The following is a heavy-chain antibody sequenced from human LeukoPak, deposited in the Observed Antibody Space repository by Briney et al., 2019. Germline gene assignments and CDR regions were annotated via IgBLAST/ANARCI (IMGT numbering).Heavy chain of an antibody. CDR2: IYPGDSDT. CDR1: GYRFTSYW. J-gene: IGHJ3*02. D-gene: IGHD5-12*01. Sequence: GESLKISCKGSGYRFTSYWIGWVRPMPGKGLEWMGIIYPGDSDTRYSPSFQGQVTISADKSISTAYLQWSSLKASDTAMYYCARHSLRGYSGYDDAFDIWGQGTMVTVSS. CDR3: ARHSLRGYSGYDDAFDI. V-gene: IGHV5-51*01.